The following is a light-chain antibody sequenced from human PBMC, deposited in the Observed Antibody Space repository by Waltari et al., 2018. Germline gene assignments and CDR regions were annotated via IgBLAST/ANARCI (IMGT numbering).Light chain of an antibody. V-gene: IGKV3-20*01. CDR2: GGS. Sequence: ETVLTQSPGTLSLSPGDRATLSCRASQSVRTAYLAWYHQRPGQAPRLLIYGGSKRVTGIPDRCSGSGSGTHFTLTINKLEPGDCGVYYCQQYGDSPPWTFGQGTKVEIK. J-gene: IGKJ1*01. CDR1: QSVRTAY. CDR3: QQYGDSPPWT.